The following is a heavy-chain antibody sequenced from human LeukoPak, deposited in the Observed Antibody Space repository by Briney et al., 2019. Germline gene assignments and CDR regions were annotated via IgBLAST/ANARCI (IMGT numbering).Heavy chain of an antibody. Sequence: SESLSLTCTVSGGSISSHYWSWIRQPPGKGLEWSGYIYYSGSTNYNPSLKSRVTISVDTSKNQFSLKLSSVTAADTAVYYCARDRTRRDGYNWGENAFDIWGQGTMVTVSS. CDR2: IYYSGST. CDR3: ARDRTRRDGYNWGENAFDI. D-gene: IGHD5-24*01. J-gene: IGHJ3*02. CDR1: GGSISSHY. V-gene: IGHV4-59*11.